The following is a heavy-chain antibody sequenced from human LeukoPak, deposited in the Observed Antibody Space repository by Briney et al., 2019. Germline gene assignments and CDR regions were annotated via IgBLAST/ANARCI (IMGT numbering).Heavy chain of an antibody. CDR2: IRSSSRTI. V-gene: IGHV3-48*01. D-gene: IGHD3-10*01. CDR3: ARDGSGRVPEMSAPDY. J-gene: IGHJ4*02. Sequence: GGSLRLSCAVSGFPLSSYAMNWVRQAPGKGLEWVSYIRSSSRTIYYADSVKGRFTISRDNAKNSLFLQMNSLRAEDTAVYYCARDGSGRVPEMSAPDYWGQGTLVTVSS. CDR1: GFPLSSYA.